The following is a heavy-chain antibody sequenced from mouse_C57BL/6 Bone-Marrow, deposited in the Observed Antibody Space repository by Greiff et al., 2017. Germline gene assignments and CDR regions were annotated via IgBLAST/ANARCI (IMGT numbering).Heavy chain of an antibody. CDR3: ARLGIYYGNLRFAY. CDR1: GYTFTSYW. Sequence: VQLQQPGAELVRPGTSVKLSCKASGYTFTSYWMHWVKQRPGQGLEWIGVIDPSDSYTKYNQKFKGKATLTVDTSSSPAYMQFSSVTSEDSAVYYCARLGIYYGNLRFAYWGQGTLVTVSA. J-gene: IGHJ3*01. CDR2: IDPSDSYT. V-gene: IGHV1-59*01. D-gene: IGHD2-1*01.